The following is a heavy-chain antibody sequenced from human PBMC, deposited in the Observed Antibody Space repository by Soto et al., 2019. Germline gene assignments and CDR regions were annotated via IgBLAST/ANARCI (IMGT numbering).Heavy chain of an antibody. CDR2: IYYSGST. V-gene: IGHV4-59*01. J-gene: IGHJ6*03. D-gene: IGHD3-10*01. CDR3: ARVADHMVRGVIIPYYYMAV. Sequence: LSLTCTVSGGSISSYYWSWIRQPPGKGLEWIGYIYYSGSTNYNPSLKSRVTISVDTSKNQFSLKLSSVTAADTAVYYCARVADHMVRGVIIPYYYMAVWGKGTTVTVSS. CDR1: GGSISSYY.